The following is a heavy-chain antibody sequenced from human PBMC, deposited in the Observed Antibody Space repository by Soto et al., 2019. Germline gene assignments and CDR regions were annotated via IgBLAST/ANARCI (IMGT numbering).Heavy chain of an antibody. V-gene: IGHV3-21*01. D-gene: IGHD3-16*02. CDR2: ISTTSYYI. CDR3: ASGGIGAIYDL. CDR1: GYTFSSAS. Sequence: GGSLRLSCVASGYTFSSASMSWVRQAPGEGLEWVSSISTTSYYIYYADSLKGRFTISRDNAKDSLYLQMNNLRDDDTAIYYCASGGIGAIYDLWGQGT. J-gene: IGHJ5*02.